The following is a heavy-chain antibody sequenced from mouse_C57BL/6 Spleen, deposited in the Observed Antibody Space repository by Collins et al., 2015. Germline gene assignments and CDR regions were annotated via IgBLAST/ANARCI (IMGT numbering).Heavy chain of an antibody. CDR1: GYTFTSYW. CDR2: IHPNSGST. D-gene: IGHD2-4*01. V-gene: IGHV1-64*01. Sequence: QVQLQQPGAELVKPGASVKLSCKASGYTFTSYWMHWVKQRPGQGLEWIGMIHPNSGSTNYNEKFKSKATLTVDKSSSTAYMQLSSLTSEDSAVYYCATNYDYYWYFDVWGTGTTVTVSS. CDR3: ATNYDYYWYFDV. J-gene: IGHJ1*03.